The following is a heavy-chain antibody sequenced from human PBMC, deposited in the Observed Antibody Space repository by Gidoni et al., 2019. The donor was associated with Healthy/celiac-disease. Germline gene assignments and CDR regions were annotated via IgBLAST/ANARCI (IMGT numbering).Heavy chain of an antibody. CDR2: IRSKAYGGTT. J-gene: IGHJ6*02. D-gene: IGHD2-8*01. CDR3: TRNPDIVRMVYAIQYYYGMDV. Sequence: EVQLVESGGGLVQPGRSLRLSCTASGFTFGDYAMSWFRQAPGKGLEWVGFIRSKAYGGTTEYAASVKGRFTISRDDAKSIVYLQMNSLKTEDTAVYYCTRNPDIVRMVYAIQYYYGMDVWGQGTTVTVSS. CDR1: GFTFGDYA. V-gene: IGHV3-49*03.